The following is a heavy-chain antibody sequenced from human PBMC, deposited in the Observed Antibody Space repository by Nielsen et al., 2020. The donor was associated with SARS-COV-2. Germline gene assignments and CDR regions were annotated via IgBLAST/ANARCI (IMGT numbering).Heavy chain of an antibody. J-gene: IGHJ3*02. CDR2: ISSSSSYI. CDR3: AKHTDYGDDAFDI. D-gene: IGHD4-17*01. Sequence: GESLKISCAASGFTFSSYSMNWVRQAPGKGLEWVSSISSSSSYIYYADSVKGRFTISRDNAKNSLYLQMNSLRAEDTAVYYCAKHTDYGDDAFDIWGQGTMVTVSS. V-gene: IGHV3-21*01. CDR1: GFTFSSYS.